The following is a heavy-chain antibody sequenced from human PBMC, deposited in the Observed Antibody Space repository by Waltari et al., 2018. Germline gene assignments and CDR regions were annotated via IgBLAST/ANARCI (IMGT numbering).Heavy chain of an antibody. CDR1: GFTFSSYA. CDR2: ISSNGGST. Sequence: EVQLVESGGGLVQPGGSLRLSCAASGFTFSSYAMHWVRQAPGKGLEYVSAISSNGGSTYYANSVKGRFTISRDNSKNTLYLQMGSLRAEDMAVYYCARDGGSYDPYYYYYYMDVWGKGTTVTISS. J-gene: IGHJ6*03. D-gene: IGHD2-15*01. CDR3: ARDGGSYDPYYYYYYMDV. V-gene: IGHV3-64*01.